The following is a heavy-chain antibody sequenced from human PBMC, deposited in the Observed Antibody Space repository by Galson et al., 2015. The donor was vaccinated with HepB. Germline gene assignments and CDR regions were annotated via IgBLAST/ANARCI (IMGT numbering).Heavy chain of an antibody. CDR1: GNTLTELP. D-gene: IGHD3-3*01. Sequence: SVKVSCKVSGNTLTELPIHWVRQAPGKGLEWVGGFDPEDLETVYAEKFQGRVTMTEDASTDTAYMELSSLRPDDTAVYFCTTLGKESSIDYYTGTWFDPWGQGTLVTVSS. V-gene: IGHV1-24*01. CDR3: TTLGKESSIDYYTGTWFDP. J-gene: IGHJ5*02. CDR2: FDPEDLET.